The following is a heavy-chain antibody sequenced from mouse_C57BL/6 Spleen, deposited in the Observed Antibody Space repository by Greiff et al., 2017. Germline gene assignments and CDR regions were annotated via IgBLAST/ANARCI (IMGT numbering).Heavy chain of an antibody. D-gene: IGHD1-1*01. CDR3: ARPYGSSYYYAMDY. V-gene: IGHV5-4*03. CDR2: ISVGGSYT. Sequence: EVKLVESGGGLVKPAGSLKLSCAASGFTFSSYAMSWVRQTPDKRLEWVATISVGGSYTYYPDNVKGRFTISRDNAKNNLYLQMSHLKSEDTAMYYCARPYGSSYYYAMDYWGQGTSVTVSS. J-gene: IGHJ4*01. CDR1: GFTFSSYA.